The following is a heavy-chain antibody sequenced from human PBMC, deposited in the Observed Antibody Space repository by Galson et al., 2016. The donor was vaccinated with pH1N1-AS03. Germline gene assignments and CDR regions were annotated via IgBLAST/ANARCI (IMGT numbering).Heavy chain of an antibody. D-gene: IGHD4-17*01. Sequence: PALVKPTQTLTLTCTFSGFSLSTSGMCVSWIRQPPGKALEWLARIDWNDNKYYSTSLKTRLTISKDTSKNQVVLTMTNMDPVDTATYYCARFHDCDYSGWFDPWGQGTLVTVSA. J-gene: IGHJ5*02. CDR1: GFSLSTSGMC. CDR2: IDWNDNK. V-gene: IGHV2-70*11. CDR3: ARFHDCDYSGWFDP.